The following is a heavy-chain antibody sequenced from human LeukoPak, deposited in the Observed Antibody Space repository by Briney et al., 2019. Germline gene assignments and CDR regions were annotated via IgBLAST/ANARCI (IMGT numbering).Heavy chain of an antibody. J-gene: IGHJ4*02. Sequence: PSETLSLTCAVYGGSFSGYCWSWIRQPPGKGLEWIGEINHSGSTNYNPSLKSRVTISVDTSKNQFSLKLSSVTAADTAVYYCAGEVGATAVRAYYFDYWGQGTLVTVSS. CDR3: AGEVGATAVRAYYFDY. CDR2: INHSGST. V-gene: IGHV4-34*01. D-gene: IGHD1-26*01. CDR1: GGSFSGYC.